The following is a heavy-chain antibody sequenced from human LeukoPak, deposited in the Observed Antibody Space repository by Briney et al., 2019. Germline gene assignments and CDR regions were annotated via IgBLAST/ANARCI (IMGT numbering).Heavy chain of an antibody. CDR2: ISSSSITI. J-gene: IGHJ4*02. CDR3: ARGGVYSTSAVDY. CDR1: GFTFSDYY. V-gene: IGHV3-11*04. Sequence: GGSLRLSCAASGFTFSDYYMSWIRQAPGKGLEWVSYISSSSITIYYADSVKGRFTISRDNAKNTLYLQMNSLRADDTAVYYCARGGVYSTSAVDYWGQGTLVTVSS. D-gene: IGHD6-6*01.